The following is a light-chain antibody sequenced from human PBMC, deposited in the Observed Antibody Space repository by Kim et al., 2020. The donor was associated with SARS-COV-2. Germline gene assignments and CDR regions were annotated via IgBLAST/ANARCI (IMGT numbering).Light chain of an antibody. CDR2: SDY. Sequence: RGVTMSCAGRRRSIGRTSVNWSQALPGTAPKRLSHSDYQRPSGVPDRFSGSRSGTSAALGIGGLQSEDEADYYCASWDESLSGGVFGTGTKVTVL. CDR1: RRSIGRTS. J-gene: IGLJ1*01. V-gene: IGLV1-44*01. CDR3: ASWDESLSGGV.